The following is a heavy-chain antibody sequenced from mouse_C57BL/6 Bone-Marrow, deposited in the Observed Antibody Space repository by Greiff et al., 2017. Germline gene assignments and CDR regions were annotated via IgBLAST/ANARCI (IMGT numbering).Heavy chain of an antibody. D-gene: IGHD2-4*01. CDR2: INPNNGGT. CDR1: GYTFTDYN. CDR3: ARGPFYDSLDY. Sequence: VQLQQPGAELVRPGSSVKLSCKASGYTFTDYNMDWVKQSHGKSLEWIGDINPNNGGTIYNQKFKGKATLTVDKSSSTAYMELRSLTSEDTAVYYCARGPFYDSLDYWGQGTTLTVSS. V-gene: IGHV1-18*01. J-gene: IGHJ2*01.